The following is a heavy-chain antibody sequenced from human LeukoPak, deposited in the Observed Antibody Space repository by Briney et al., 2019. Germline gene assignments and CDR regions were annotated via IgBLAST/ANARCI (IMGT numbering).Heavy chain of an antibody. J-gene: IGHJ4*02. V-gene: IGHV3-11*04. CDR3: ARDIVAAGLFFDY. CDR1: GFTFSDYY. D-gene: IGHD6-13*01. Sequence: GGSLRLSCAASGFTFSDYYMGWIRQAPRKGLEWVSYIRGSGGDIHYADSVKGRFTISRDNAKSSLYLQMNSLRAEDTAVYYCARDIVAAGLFFDYWGQETLVTVSS. CDR2: IRGSGGDI.